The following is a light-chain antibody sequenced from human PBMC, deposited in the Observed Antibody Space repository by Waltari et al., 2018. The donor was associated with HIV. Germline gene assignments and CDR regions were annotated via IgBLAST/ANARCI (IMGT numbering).Light chain of an antibody. Sequence: QSMLTQPPSVSGAPGQTVTISCTGHSSNIGAGYDVHWYQQVPGAAPRLIHGNHNRPSGVPDRFSGSKSGTSAALAITWLQAEDEAEYYCQSYDRSLSGYVVFGGGTKLTVL. J-gene: IGLJ2*01. V-gene: IGLV1-40*01. CDR2: GNH. CDR3: QSYDRSLSGYVV. CDR1: SSNIGAGYD.